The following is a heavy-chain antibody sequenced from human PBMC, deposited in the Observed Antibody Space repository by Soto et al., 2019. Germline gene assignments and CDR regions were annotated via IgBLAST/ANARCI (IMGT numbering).Heavy chain of an antibody. CDR1: GGSISSGDYY. CDR3: ARDRDDYGGANWYFDL. J-gene: IGHJ2*01. D-gene: IGHD4-17*01. V-gene: IGHV4-30-4*01. CDR2: IYYSGST. Sequence: QVQLQESGPGLVKPSQTLSLTCTVSGGSISSGDYYWSWIRQPPGKGLEWIGYIYYSGSTYYNPSLKSRVTISVDTSENQFSLKLSSVTAADTAVYYCARDRDDYGGANWYFDLWGRGTLVTVSS.